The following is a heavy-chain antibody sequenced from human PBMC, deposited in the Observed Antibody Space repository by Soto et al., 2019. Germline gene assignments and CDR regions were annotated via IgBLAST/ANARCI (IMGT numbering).Heavy chain of an antibody. CDR1: GFTFSSYS. J-gene: IGHJ4*02. CDR3: ARLTSYASSGYYCY. D-gene: IGHD3-22*01. Sequence: EVQLVESGGGLVKPGGSLRLSCAASGFTFSSYSMNWVRQAPGKGLEWVSSISSSSSYIYYADSVKGRFTISRDNAKNSLYLQMNSLRAEDTDVYYCARLTSYASSGYYCYWGQGTLVTVSS. CDR2: ISSSSSYI. V-gene: IGHV3-21*01.